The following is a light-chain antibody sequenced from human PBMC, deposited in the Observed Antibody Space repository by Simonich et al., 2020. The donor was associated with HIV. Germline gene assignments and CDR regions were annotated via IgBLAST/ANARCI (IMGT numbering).Light chain of an antibody. CDR3: SSYTSSSTWV. CDR2: STN. J-gene: IGLJ3*02. Sequence: QTVVTQEPSLPVSPGGTVTLTCASNTGTVTSGFYPNWFQHKPGQAPSALIYSTNNKHPGTPARFSGSLLGGKAALTLSGVQPEDEADYYCSSYTSSSTWVFGGGTKLTVL. V-gene: IGLV7-43*01. CDR1: TGTVTSGFY.